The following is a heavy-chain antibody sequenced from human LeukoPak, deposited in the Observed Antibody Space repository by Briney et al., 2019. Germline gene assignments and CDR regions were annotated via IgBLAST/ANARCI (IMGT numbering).Heavy chain of an antibody. J-gene: IGHJ6*02. D-gene: IGHD4-17*01. CDR2: IYYSGTT. CDR3: AREDPQTTVPEGMDV. V-gene: IGHV4-59*01. CDR1: GGSISYYY. Sequence: SETLSLTCTVSGGSISYYYWSWIRQSPGKGLEWIGYIYYSGTTNYNPSLKSRVTISEDRSKNQFSLQLRSVTAADTAVYYCAREDPQTTVPEGMDVWGQGTTVTVSS.